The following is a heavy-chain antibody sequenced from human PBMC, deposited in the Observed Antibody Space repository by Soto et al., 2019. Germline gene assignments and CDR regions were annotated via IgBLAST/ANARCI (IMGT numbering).Heavy chain of an antibody. CDR3: VSSEHRGWGYSYGYRYCYYGMDV. CDR2: ISYDGSDK. Sequence: PGGSLRLFCAASGFSFSNYGMHWVRQAPGKGLEWVAVISYDGSDKHYADPVKGRFTISRDNSKNTLYLQMNSLRAEDTAVYYCVSSEHRGWGYSYGYRYCYYGMDVWGLGTLVTVSS. D-gene: IGHD5-18*01. V-gene: IGHV3-30*03. CDR1: GFSFSNYG. J-gene: IGHJ6*02.